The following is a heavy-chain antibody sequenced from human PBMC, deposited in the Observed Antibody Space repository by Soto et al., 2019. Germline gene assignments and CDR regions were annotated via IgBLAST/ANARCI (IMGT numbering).Heavy chain of an antibody. CDR1: GFTFSSYA. CDR2: ISGSGGST. D-gene: IGHD4-17*01. CDR3: AKLGTSGDYVSDYYYMDV. J-gene: IGHJ6*03. Sequence: PGGSLRLSCAASGFTFSSYAMSWVRQAPGKGLEWVSAISGSGGSTYYADSVKGRFTISRDNSKNTLYLQMNSLRAEDTAVYYCAKLGTSGDYVSDYYYMDVWGKGTTVTVSS. V-gene: IGHV3-23*01.